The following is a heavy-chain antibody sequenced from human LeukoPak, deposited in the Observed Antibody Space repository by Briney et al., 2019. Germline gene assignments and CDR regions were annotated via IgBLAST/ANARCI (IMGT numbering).Heavy chain of an antibody. CDR2: IHFSGSS. D-gene: IGHD5-24*01. Sequence: SETLSLTCTVPGGSISNYYWSWIRQPPGKGLEWIGYIHFSGSSNQNPSLKSRVTMSVDTSKNQFSLKLSSVTAADTAVYYCARHVRSGYNLLDYWGQGTLVTVSS. CDR1: GGSISNYY. J-gene: IGHJ4*02. CDR3: ARHVRSGYNLLDY. V-gene: IGHV4-59*08.